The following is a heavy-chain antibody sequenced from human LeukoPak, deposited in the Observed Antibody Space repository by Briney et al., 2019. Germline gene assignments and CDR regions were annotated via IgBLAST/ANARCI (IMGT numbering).Heavy chain of an antibody. D-gene: IGHD1-26*01. Sequence: GGSLRLSCAASGFTFSSYAMSWVRQAPGKGLEWVSAISGSGGSTYYADSVKGRFTISRDNSKNTLYLQMNSLRAEDMAVYYCAKAPSGSYIYYFDYWGQGTLVTVSS. V-gene: IGHV3-23*01. CDR1: GFTFSSYA. CDR2: ISGSGGST. J-gene: IGHJ4*02. CDR3: AKAPSGSYIYYFDY.